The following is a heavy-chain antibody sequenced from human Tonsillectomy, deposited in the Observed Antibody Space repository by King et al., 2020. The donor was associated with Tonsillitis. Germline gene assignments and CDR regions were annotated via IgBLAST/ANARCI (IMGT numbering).Heavy chain of an antibody. V-gene: IGHV3-30*02. Sequence: VQLVESGGGVVKPGGSLRISCAASGFTFRSYGMHWVRQAPGKGLEWVAFIRYDGSNKYYADSVKGRFTISRDNSRNTLYLQMNSLRAEDTAVYYCAKAREYYYDSSSFDYWGQGPLVTVSS. J-gene: IGHJ4*02. CDR1: GFTFRSYG. CDR3: AKAREYYYDSSSFDY. D-gene: IGHD3-22*01. CDR2: IRYDGSNK.